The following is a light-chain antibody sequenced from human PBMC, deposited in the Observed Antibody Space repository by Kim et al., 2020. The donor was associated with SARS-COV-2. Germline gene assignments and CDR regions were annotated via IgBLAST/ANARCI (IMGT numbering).Light chain of an antibody. Sequence: PGERATLSCRASQSVSSNSLAWYQQKPGQAPRLFIYGASSRAAGIPDRFSGSGSGTDFTLNISRLEPEDITVYYCQHYGISPMYTFGQGTKL. CDR3: QHYGISPMYT. J-gene: IGKJ2*01. CDR1: QSVSSNS. V-gene: IGKV3-20*01. CDR2: GAS.